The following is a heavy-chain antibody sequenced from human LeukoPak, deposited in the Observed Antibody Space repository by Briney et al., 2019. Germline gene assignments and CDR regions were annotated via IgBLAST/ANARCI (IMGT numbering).Heavy chain of an antibody. D-gene: IGHD6-19*01. CDR1: GFTFSSYS. J-gene: IGHJ4*02. CDR3: ARGPKSIAVAGVTYFHY. CDR2: TSSGSSYI. Sequence: GGSLRLSCAASGFTFSSYSMNWVRRAPGKGLEWVSSTSSGSSYIYYGDSAKGRFTISRENAKNSLYLQMNSLRAEDTTVYYCARGPKSIAVAGVTYFHYWGQGTLVTVSS. V-gene: IGHV3-21*01.